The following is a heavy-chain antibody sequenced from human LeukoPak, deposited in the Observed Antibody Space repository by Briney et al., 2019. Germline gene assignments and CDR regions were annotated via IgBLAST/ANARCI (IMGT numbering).Heavy chain of an antibody. CDR1: GGSISSYY. D-gene: IGHD7-27*01. CDR2: IHHSGTT. Sequence: SETLSLTCTVSGGSISSYYWGWIRQSPGKGLEWIGTIHHSGTTYYNPSLKSRVTISVDTSKNQFSLNLRSVTAADTAVYYCARGFRGDNFDYWGQGTLVTVSS. V-gene: IGHV4-38-2*02. J-gene: IGHJ4*02. CDR3: ARGFRGDNFDY.